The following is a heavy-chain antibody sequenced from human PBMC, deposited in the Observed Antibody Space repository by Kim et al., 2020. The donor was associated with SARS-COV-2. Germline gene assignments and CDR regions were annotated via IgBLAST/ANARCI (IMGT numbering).Heavy chain of an antibody. CDR3: ASSTSFYYYGMDV. J-gene: IGHJ6*02. Sequence: YEQKFQGRVTITADESTSTAYMELSSLRSEDTAVYYCASSTSFYYYGMDVWGQGTTVTVSS. V-gene: IGHV1-69*01. D-gene: IGHD2-2*01.